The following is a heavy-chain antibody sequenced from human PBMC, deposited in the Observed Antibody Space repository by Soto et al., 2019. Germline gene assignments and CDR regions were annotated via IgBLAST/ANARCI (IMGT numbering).Heavy chain of an antibody. CDR3: ARLYSGSFYFDS. CDR2: IYYRGST. V-gene: IGHV4-61*01. J-gene: IGHJ4*02. CDR1: GGSVSSGSYY. D-gene: IGHD1-26*01. Sequence: QVQLQESGPGLVKPSETLSLTCTVSGGSVSSGSYYWSWIRQPPGKGLEWIAYIYYRGSTNYNPSLKTRVTISVDTSKNQFSLKLSSVTAADTAVYYCARLYSGSFYFDSWGQGTLVTVSS.